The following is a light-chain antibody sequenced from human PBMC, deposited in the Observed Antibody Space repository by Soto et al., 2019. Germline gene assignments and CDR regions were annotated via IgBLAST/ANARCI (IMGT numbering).Light chain of an antibody. J-gene: IGKJ1*01. CDR1: QSISSW. CDR2: KAP. V-gene: IGKV1-5*03. CDR3: QQYNSYSRT. Sequence: DIQMTQSPSTLSASVGDRVTITCRASQSISSWLAWYQQKPGKAPKLLIYKAPSLESGVPSRFSGSGSGTEFTLTICSLHPDDFATYYCQQYNSYSRTFGQGTKVDIK.